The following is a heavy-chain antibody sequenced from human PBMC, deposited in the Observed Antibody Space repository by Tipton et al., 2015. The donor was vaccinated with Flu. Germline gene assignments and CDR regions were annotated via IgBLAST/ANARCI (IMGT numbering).Heavy chain of an antibody. J-gene: IGHJ4*02. V-gene: IGHV4-31*03. CDR3: ARVPGVGYCSSTSCYIPLYSFDY. D-gene: IGHD2-2*02. CDR1: GGSISSGGYY. Sequence: TLSLTCTVSGGSISSGGYYWSWIRQHPGKGLEWIGYIYYSGSTYYNPSLKSRVTISVDTSKNQFSLKLSSVTAADTAVYYCARVPGVGYCSSTSCYIPLYSFDYWGQGPLVTVSS. CDR2: IYYSGST.